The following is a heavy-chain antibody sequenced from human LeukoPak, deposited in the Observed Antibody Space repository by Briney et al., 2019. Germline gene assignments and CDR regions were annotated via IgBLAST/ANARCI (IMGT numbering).Heavy chain of an antibody. CDR2: IIRPGTDT. D-gene: IGHD3-10*01. CDR1: GFSLSDHV. Sequence: GGSLRLSCAASGFSLSDHVMHWVRQAPGRGLVWVSRIIRPGTDTDYADAVKGRFTISRDIATNTLYLELSSLRAEDTAIYYCARAAGYGAGSYGFEIWGQGTAVTVSS. CDR3: ARAAGYGAGSYGFEI. V-gene: IGHV3-74*01. J-gene: IGHJ3*02.